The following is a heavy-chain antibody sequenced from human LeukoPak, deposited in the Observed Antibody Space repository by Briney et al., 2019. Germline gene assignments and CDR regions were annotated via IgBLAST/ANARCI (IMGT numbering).Heavy chain of an antibody. CDR3: ARGHTVNTRHLDY. D-gene: IGHD4-11*01. Sequence: GGSLRLSCAASGFTFSSYAMTWVRLAPGKGLQWVSILGSDGVTTSYADSVKGSFTISRDNSQDTSYLQMNGLRDEDTAIYYCARGHTVNTRHLDYWGQGTLVTV. J-gene: IGHJ4*02. V-gene: IGHV3-23*01. CDR1: GFTFSSYA. CDR2: LGSDGVTT.